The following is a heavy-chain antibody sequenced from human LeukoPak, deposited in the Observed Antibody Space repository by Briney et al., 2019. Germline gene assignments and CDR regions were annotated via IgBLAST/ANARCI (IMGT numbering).Heavy chain of an antibody. D-gene: IGHD3-3*01. CDR1: GFTFSSYS. CDR2: ISSSSSYI. J-gene: IGHJ4*02. Sequence: GGSLRLSCAASGFTFSSYSMNWVRQAPGKGLEWVSSISSSSSYIYYADSVKGRFTISRDNAKNSLYLQMYSLRAEDTAVYYCARDVGKLGFLEWFSDYWGQGTLVTVSS. CDR3: ARDVGKLGFLEWFSDY. V-gene: IGHV3-21*01.